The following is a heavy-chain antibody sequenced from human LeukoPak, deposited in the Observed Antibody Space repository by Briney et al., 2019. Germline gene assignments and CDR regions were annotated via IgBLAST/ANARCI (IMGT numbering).Heavy chain of an antibody. V-gene: IGHV3-7*01. J-gene: IGHJ4*02. Sequence: GGSLRLSCAASGFTFSDYWMTWVRQAPGKGLEWVANIKQDGSEKYYVDSVEGRFTISRDNAKNSLYLQMNSLRAEDTAVYYCARDGGWAVRGADYWGQGTLVTVSS. CDR3: ARDGGWAVRGADY. CDR2: IKQDGSEK. D-gene: IGHD3-10*01. CDR1: GFTFSDYW.